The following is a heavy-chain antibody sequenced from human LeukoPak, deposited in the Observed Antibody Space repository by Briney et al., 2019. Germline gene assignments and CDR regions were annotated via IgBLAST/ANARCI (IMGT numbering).Heavy chain of an antibody. CDR2: ISGSGTGT. CDR1: GFTFSSSA. Sequence: GGSLKLSCAASGFTFSSSAMSWVRQAPGKGLYWVSAISGSGTGTYYADSVKGRFTISRDNSKNTLYLQMNSLRAEDTAVYYCAKEGGTGTRFDYWGQGTLVTVSS. CDR3: AKEGGTGTRFDY. J-gene: IGHJ4*02. D-gene: IGHD1-7*01. V-gene: IGHV3-23*01.